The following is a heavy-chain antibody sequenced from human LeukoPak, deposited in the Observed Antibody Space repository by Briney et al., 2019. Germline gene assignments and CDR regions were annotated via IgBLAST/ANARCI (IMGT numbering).Heavy chain of an antibody. V-gene: IGHV4-39*01. CDR3: ARYSSAYYYDFDY. D-gene: IGHD3-22*01. Sequence: SETLSLTCTVSGGSISSSSFYWGWIRQPPGKGLEWIGSIFSSGSPYYNPPLKSRVTVSVDTSKNQFSLRLSSVTAADTAVYYCARYSSAYYYDFDYWGQGTLVTVSS. CDR2: IFSSGSP. J-gene: IGHJ4*02. CDR1: GGSISSSSFY.